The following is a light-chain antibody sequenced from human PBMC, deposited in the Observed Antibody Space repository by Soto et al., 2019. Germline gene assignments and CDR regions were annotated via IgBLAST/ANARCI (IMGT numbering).Light chain of an antibody. V-gene: IGKV3-15*01. Sequence: EVVMTQSPATLSVSPGARATLSCRASQSVSSNVAWYQQKPGQAPRLLIYDASTRATGIPARFSGSGSGTEFTLTISSLRSEDFAVYYCQQYNNWPRTFGQGTKVDIK. CDR3: QQYNNWPRT. CDR1: QSVSSN. J-gene: IGKJ1*01. CDR2: DAS.